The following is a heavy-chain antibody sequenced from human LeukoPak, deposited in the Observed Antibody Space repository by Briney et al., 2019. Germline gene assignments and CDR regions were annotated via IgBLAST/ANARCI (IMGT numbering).Heavy chain of an antibody. V-gene: IGHV1-69*13. CDR2: IIPIFGTA. J-gene: IGHJ4*02. Sequence: SVKLSCKASGGTFSSNAISWVRQAPGQGLEWMGGIIPIFGTANYAQKFQGRVTITADESKSTAYLELSSLRLEDTAAYYCERLEEWELSGTIPLDWGEGTLVTDSS. D-gene: IGHD1-26*01. CDR3: ERLEEWELSGTIPLD. CDR1: GGTFSSNA.